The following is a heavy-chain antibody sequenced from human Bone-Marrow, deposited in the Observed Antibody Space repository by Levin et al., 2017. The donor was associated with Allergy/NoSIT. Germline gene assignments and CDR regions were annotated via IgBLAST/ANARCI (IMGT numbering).Heavy chain of an antibody. CDR2: ISGTGRHI. CDR1: GFNFASYG. V-gene: IGHV3-21*01. D-gene: IGHD6-6*01. J-gene: IGHJ4*02. Sequence: GESLKISCAASGFNFASYGMNWVRQAPGKGLEWVASISGTGRHIYLADSLKGRFTISRDNAKNSLSLQMNNLRVEDTAVFYCAKEEGPFSSSSAFECWGQAALVTVSS. CDR3: AKEEGPFSSSSAFEC.